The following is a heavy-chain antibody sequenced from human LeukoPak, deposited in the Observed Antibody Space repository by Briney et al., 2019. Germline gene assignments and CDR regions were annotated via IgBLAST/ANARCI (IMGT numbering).Heavy chain of an antibody. J-gene: IGHJ5*02. D-gene: IGHD2-2*01. CDR2: ISYSGST. V-gene: IGHV4-59*01. CDR3: ARTTEDCSSTSCYQYWFDP. Sequence: KPSETLSLTCTVSGGSISSYYWSWIRQPPGKALEWIGYISYSGSTNYNPSLKSRVTISVDTSKNQISLKVRSVTAADTAVYYCARTTEDCSSTSCYQYWFDPWGQGTLVTVSS. CDR1: GGSISSYY.